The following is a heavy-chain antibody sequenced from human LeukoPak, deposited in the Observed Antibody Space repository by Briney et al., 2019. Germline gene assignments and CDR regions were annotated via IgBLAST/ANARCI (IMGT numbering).Heavy chain of an antibody. CDR2: IIPIFGTA. D-gene: IGHD3-9*01. CDR3: ARGSFDILTGYYLNLDY. V-gene: IGHV1-69*05. CDR1: GGTFSSYA. Sequence: EASVRVSCKASGGTFSSYAISWVRQAPGQGLEWMGGIIPIFGTANYAQKFQGRVTITTDESTSTAYMELSSLRSEDTAVYYCARGSFDILTGYYLNLDYWGQGTLVTVSS. J-gene: IGHJ4*02.